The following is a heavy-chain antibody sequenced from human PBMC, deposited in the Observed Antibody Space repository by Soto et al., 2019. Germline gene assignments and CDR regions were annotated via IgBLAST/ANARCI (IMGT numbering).Heavy chain of an antibody. Sequence: EVQLVESGGGLVQPGRSLRLSCAASGFTFDDYAMHWVRQAPGKGLEWVSGISWNSGSIGYADSVKGRFTISRDNAKNSLYLQMNSLRAEDTAFYYCAKGHRSITYYGMDVWGQGTTVTVSS. CDR2: ISWNSGSI. J-gene: IGHJ6*02. V-gene: IGHV3-9*01. D-gene: IGHD1-20*01. CDR3: AKGHRSITYYGMDV. CDR1: GFTFDDYA.